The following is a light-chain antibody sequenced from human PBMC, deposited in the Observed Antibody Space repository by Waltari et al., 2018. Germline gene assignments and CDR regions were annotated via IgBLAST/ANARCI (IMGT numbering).Light chain of an antibody. J-gene: IGLJ2*01. CDR2: DVS. V-gene: IGLV2-14*01. Sequence: QSALTQPASVSGSPGQSVTIFCAGTSNDVGGYNSFSWYQEHPGQAPRVIIYDVSDRPSGVSGRFSGSKSGNTASLAISGLQAEDEADYYCSSQSSNDVVLFGGGTKLTVL. CDR3: SSQSSNDVVL. CDR1: SNDVGGYNS.